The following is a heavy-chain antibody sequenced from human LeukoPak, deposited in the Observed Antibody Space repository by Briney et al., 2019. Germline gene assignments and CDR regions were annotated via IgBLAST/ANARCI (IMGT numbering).Heavy chain of an antibody. CDR2: IKSKTDGGTT. D-gene: IGHD6-13*01. CDR1: GXTFNTYG. J-gene: IGHJ4*02. CDR3: TTESIAAAGLDY. V-gene: IGHV3-15*01. Sequence: GGSLRLSCAASGXTFNTYGMHWVRQAPGKGLEWVGRIKSKTDGGTTDYAAPVKGRFTISRDDSKNTLYLQMNSLKTEDTAVYYCTTESIAAAGLDYWGQGTLVTVSS.